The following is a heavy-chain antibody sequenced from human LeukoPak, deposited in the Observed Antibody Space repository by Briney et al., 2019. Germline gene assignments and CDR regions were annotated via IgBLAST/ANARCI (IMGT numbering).Heavy chain of an antibody. Sequence: SVKVSCKASGDIFNSYSVSWVRQAPGQGLEWMGGIIPMFGSTNYAQKFEGRVTITTDQSTTTVYMELTSLTSEDTAVYYCARVGRSRGALPNFYYYMDVWGKGTTVTVSS. CDR2: IIPMFGST. J-gene: IGHJ6*03. D-gene: IGHD1-26*01. CDR1: GDIFNSYS. V-gene: IGHV1-69*05. CDR3: ARVGRSRGALPNFYYYMDV.